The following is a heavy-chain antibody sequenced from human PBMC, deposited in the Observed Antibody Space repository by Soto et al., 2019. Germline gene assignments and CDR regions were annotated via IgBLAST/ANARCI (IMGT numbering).Heavy chain of an antibody. D-gene: IGHD6-19*01. V-gene: IGHV1-69*01. Sequence: QAQLEQSGGEVKKPGSSVKVSCKASRVAFSKFIVTCLRQSPGLGLEWVGGIIPIFGTANYAQKFQGRVTITAYESTSTSYMEVNNLSSEDTAVYYCAKVRYSSPMGYYYGMDVWGQGTTVTVSS. CDR3: AKVRYSSPMGYYYGMDV. CDR1: RVAFSKFI. CDR2: IIPIFGTA. J-gene: IGHJ6*02.